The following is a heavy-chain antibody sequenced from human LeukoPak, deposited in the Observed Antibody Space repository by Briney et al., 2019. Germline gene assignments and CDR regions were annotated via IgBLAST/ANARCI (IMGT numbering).Heavy chain of an antibody. D-gene: IGHD3-22*01. CDR2: ISVYNGNT. J-gene: IGHJ4*02. Sequence: ASVKVSCKTSGYTFTNNAITWVRRAPGQGLEWLGWISVYNGNTNYAQKLQGRVTMTTHTSTTTVYMELRSLRSDDTAVYYCARNHPYYYDSNGFYYFDYWGQGTLVTVCS. CDR1: GYTFTNNA. V-gene: IGHV1-18*01. CDR3: ARNHPYYYDSNGFYYFDY.